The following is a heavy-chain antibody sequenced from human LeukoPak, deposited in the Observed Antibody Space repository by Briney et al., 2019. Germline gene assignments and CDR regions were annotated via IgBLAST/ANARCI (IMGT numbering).Heavy chain of an antibody. Sequence: SETLSLTCTVSGGSISSYYWSWIRQPPGKGLEWIGYIYYSGSTNYNPSLKSRVTISVDTSKNQFSLKLSSVTAADTAVYYCARGGLRTYFDYWGQETLVTVSS. CDR2: IYYSGST. CDR1: GGSISSYY. D-gene: IGHD4-17*01. CDR3: ARGGLRTYFDY. V-gene: IGHV4-59*01. J-gene: IGHJ4*02.